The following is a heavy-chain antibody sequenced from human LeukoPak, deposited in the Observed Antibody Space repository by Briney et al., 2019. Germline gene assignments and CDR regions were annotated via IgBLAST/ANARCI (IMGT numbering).Heavy chain of an antibody. CDR1: GYTFTHYY. D-gene: IGHD3-9*01. CDR3: ASSILTGPSRYYFDS. Sequence: ASVNVSCKASGYTFTHYYMHWVRLAPGQGPEWVGWINPNSGGTKSAQKFQGRVTMTRDTSVTTAYMELSGLRSDDSAVYYCASSILTGPSRYYFDSWGQGTLVTVSS. CDR2: INPNSGGT. V-gene: IGHV1-2*02. J-gene: IGHJ4*02.